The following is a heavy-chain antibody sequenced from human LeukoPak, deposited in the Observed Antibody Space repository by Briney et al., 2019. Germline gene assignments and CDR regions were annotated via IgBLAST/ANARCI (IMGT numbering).Heavy chain of an antibody. CDR1: GFSFSTYN. CDR3: ARDYGWGYFDY. V-gene: IGHV3-21*04. CDR2: MISISNSI. J-gene: IGHJ4*02. D-gene: IGHD2-2*03. Sequence: GGSLRLSCAASGFSFSTYNMNWGRQAPGKGLGWVSSMISISNSIYYADSVRGRFTISRDNAKNSLYLQMNSLRAEDTAVYYCARDYGWGYFDYWGQGTLVTVSS.